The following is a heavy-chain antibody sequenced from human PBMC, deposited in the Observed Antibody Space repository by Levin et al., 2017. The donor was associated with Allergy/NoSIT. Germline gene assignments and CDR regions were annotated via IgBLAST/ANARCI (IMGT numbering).Heavy chain of an antibody. Sequence: SETLSLTCTVSGGSISSGSYYWSWIRQPAGKGLEWIGRIYTSGSTNYNPSLKSRVTISVDTSKNQFSLKLSSVTAADTAVYYCARGGTAMVKTLSYYYYMDVWGKGTTVTVSS. J-gene: IGHJ6*03. CDR1: GGSISSGSYY. CDR2: IYTSGST. CDR3: ARGGTAMVKTLSYYYYMDV. V-gene: IGHV4-61*02. D-gene: IGHD5-18*01.